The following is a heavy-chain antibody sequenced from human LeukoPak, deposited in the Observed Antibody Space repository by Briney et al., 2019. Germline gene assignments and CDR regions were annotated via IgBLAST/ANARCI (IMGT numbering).Heavy chain of an antibody. CDR3: ARAPMDSSGYYPNDAFDI. CDR2: ISAYTGNT. CDR1: GCTFSTYG. D-gene: IGHD3-22*01. Sequence: GASVKVSCKASGCTFSTYGISWVRQAPGQGLEWMGWISAYTGNTNYAQNLQGRVTMTTDTSTSTAYMELRSLRSDDTAVYYCARAPMDSSGYYPNDAFDIWGQGTMVTVSS. V-gene: IGHV1-18*01. J-gene: IGHJ3*02.